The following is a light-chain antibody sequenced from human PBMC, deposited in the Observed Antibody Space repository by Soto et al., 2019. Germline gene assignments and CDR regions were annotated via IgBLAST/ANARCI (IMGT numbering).Light chain of an antibody. Sequence: EIVLTQSPATLSLSPGERATLSCRASESISNYLSWYQQTPGQAPRLLIRDASNRATGVPDRFSGSGSGTEFTLTISRLEPEDFAVYYCQQYGSSPITFGQGTRLE. CDR1: ESISNY. CDR2: DAS. V-gene: IGKV3-20*01. CDR3: QQYGSSPIT. J-gene: IGKJ5*01.